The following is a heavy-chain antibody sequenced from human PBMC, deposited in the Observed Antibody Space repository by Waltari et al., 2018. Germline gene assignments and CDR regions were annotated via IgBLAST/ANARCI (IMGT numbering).Heavy chain of an antibody. D-gene: IGHD3-9*01. CDR1: GYTFTGYY. J-gene: IGHJ6*02. CDR3: ARAHDILTGYSRMDV. Sequence: QVQLVQSGAAVKKPGASVKVSCKASGYTFTGYYLHWVRQAPGKGIEWMGWINPNSGGTNYAQKFQGRVTMTRDTSISTAYMELSRLRSDDTAVYYCARAHDILTGYSRMDVWGQGTTVTVSS. V-gene: IGHV1-2*02. CDR2: INPNSGGT.